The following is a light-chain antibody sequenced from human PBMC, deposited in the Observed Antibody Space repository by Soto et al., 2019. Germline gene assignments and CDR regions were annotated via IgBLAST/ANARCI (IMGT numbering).Light chain of an antibody. CDR2: EGS. V-gene: IGLV2-23*01. CDR3: CSYAGSSFDV. Sequence: QSALTQPASVSGSPGQSITISCTGTSSDVGSYNLVSWYQQHPGKAPKLMIYEGSKRPSGVSNRFSGSKSGNTASLTISGLQAEDEADDFCCSYAGSSFDVFGTGTKLTVL. J-gene: IGLJ1*01. CDR1: SSDVGSYNL.